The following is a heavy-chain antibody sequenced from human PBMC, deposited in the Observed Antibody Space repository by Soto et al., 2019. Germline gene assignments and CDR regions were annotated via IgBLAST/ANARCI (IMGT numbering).Heavy chain of an antibody. D-gene: IGHD1-26*01. Sequence: QVQLVESGGGVVQPGRSLRLSCAASGFTFSSYGMHWVRQAPGKGLEWVAVIWYDGSNKYYADSVKGRFTISRDNSKNTLYLQMNSLRAEDTAVYYCARGFSGVGGSYPGGFDYWGQGTLVTVSS. CDR2: IWYDGSNK. CDR3: ARGFSGVGGSYPGGFDY. V-gene: IGHV3-33*01. CDR1: GFTFSSYG. J-gene: IGHJ4*02.